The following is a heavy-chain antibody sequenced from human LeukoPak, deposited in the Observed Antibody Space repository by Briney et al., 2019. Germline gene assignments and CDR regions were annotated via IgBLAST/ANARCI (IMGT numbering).Heavy chain of an antibody. J-gene: IGHJ3*01. D-gene: IGHD3-16*02. CDR1: GGSLISTTYY. V-gene: IGHV4-39*07. CDR3: ARAPRTGAWDTITFGGVIVHGDAFDF. Sequence: PSEALSLTCAVSGGSLISTTYYWGWIRQPPGKGLEWIGSIYYSGSTYYNPSLKSRVTVSVDMSKNQFSLQLSSVTAADTAVYYCARAPRTGAWDTITFGGVIVHGDAFDFWGQGTMVTVSS. CDR2: IYYSGST.